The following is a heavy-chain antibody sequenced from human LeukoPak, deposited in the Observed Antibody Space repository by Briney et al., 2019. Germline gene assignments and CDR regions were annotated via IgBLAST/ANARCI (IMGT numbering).Heavy chain of an antibody. D-gene: IGHD3-10*01. CDR1: GFTFMNYV. CDR3: ARKITMVRGPLIKGYFDL. CDR2: IRLGGGLT. V-gene: IGHV3-23*01. Sequence: GGPLRLSCSGSGFTFMNYVVAWVRQAPGKGLEWVSSIRLGGGLTHSADPVKGRFIISRDMNTLFLQMNNLRPEDTAMYYCARKITMVRGPLIKGYFDLWGRGTLVSVSS. J-gene: IGHJ2*01.